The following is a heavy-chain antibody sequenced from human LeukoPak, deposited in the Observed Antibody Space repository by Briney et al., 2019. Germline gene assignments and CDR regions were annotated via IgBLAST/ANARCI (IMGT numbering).Heavy chain of an antibody. CDR3: AKDPNYDSSGYLPPFFDY. D-gene: IGHD3-22*01. CDR1: GFTFSIYD. J-gene: IGHJ4*02. V-gene: IGHV3-53*01. Sequence: PGGSLRLSCAASGFTFSIYDMSWVRQAPGKGLEWVSILYSGSDTYYSDSVKGRFTISRDDSKNTLSLQMNILRTEDTAVYYCAKDPNYDSSGYLPPFFDYWGQGTLVTVSS. CDR2: LYSGSDT.